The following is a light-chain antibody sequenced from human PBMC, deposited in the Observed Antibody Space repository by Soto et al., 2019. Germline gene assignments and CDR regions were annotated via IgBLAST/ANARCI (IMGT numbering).Light chain of an antibody. V-gene: IGKV3-20*01. CDR1: QSVSSSS. CDR3: QQYGSSPPIT. CDR2: GAS. J-gene: IGKJ5*01. Sequence: EIVLTQSPVTLSLSPRERATLSCSASQSVSSSSLAWYQQKPGQAPRLLIYGASSRATGIRDRFSGSGSGTDFTLTISRLEPEDFAVYYCQQYGSSPPITFGQGTRLEIK.